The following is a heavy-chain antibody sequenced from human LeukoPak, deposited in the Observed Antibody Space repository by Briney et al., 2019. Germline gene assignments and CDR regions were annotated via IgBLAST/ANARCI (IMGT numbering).Heavy chain of an antibody. CDR1: GFTFSNYW. J-gene: IGHJ5*01. Sequence: PGGSLRLSCAASGFTFSNYWMDWVRHAPGKGLERVAKIKQDGSGKYYVDSVKGRFTISRDNTKNSLFLQMNSLRAEDTAVYYCARGMTVAVNWFDSWGQGTLVTVSS. V-gene: IGHV3-7*04. CDR3: ARGMTVAVNWFDS. D-gene: IGHD6-19*01. CDR2: IKQDGSGK.